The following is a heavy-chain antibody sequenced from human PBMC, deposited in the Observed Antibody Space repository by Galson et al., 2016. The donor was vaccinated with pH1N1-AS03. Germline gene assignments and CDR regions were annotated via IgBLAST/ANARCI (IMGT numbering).Heavy chain of an antibody. J-gene: IGHJ4*02. V-gene: IGHV4-4*01. D-gene: IGHD3-16*02. Sequence: ETLSLTCAVSGGSMTSPDWWPWVRQPPGQGLEWIGEVHYSGTTSYNPSLNSRVTMSIEKSNNQFSLNLGSVTAADTAVYFCASAGYHTPGYHYWGQGALVTVSS. CDR1: GGSMTSPDW. CDR2: VHYSGTT. CDR3: ASAGYHTPGYHY.